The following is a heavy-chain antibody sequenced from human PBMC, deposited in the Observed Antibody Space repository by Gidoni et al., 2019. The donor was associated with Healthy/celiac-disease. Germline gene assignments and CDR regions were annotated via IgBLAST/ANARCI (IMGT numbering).Heavy chain of an antibody. Sequence: EVQLVESGGGLVQPGGSLRLSCAASGFTFSSYAMSWVRQAPGKGLVGVSAISGRGGRTDDADSVKGRFTISRDNAKNTLYRQMNSLRAEDTAVYYCAKEERGYDSSGYYHDYWGQGTLVTVSS. D-gene: IGHD3-22*01. V-gene: IGHV3-23*04. CDR2: ISGRGGRT. J-gene: IGHJ4*02. CDR3: AKEERGYDSSGYYHDY. CDR1: GFTFSSYA.